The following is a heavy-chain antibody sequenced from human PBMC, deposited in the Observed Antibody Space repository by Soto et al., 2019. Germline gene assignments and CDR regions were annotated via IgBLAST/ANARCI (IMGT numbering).Heavy chain of an antibody. CDR2: CRNKAISYST. J-gene: IGHJ4*02. CDR1: GFTFSDHY. Sequence: PGGSLSLSCAASGFTFSDHYMDWVRHAPGKGLEWVGRCRNKAISYSTEYAASVRGRFTISRDDSGDSVYLEMNSLKTEDTAVYYCAVDIVGTGSYWGQGTLVTVSS. V-gene: IGHV3-72*01. D-gene: IGHD5-12*01. CDR3: AVDIVGTGSY.